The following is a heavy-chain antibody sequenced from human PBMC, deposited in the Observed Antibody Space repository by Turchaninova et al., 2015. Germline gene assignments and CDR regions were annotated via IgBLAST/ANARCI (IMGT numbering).Heavy chain of an antibody. CDR1: GYSFPSDW. Sequence: EVQLVQSGAEVKEPGESLRISCQGSGYSFPSDWSKWVRQMPGKGLEWVGRIDPGDSRTNYSPSFHGHVTISADKSISTAFLQWNSLRASDTAIYYCVREWRDPWGQGTLVIVST. CDR2: IDPGDSRT. J-gene: IGHJ5*02. CDR3: VREWRDP. D-gene: IGHD2-8*01. V-gene: IGHV5-10-1*03.